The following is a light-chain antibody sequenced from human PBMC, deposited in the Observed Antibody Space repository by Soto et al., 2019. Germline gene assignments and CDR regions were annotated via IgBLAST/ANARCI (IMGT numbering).Light chain of an antibody. Sequence: QSVLTQPASVSGCPGQSITISCTGTSSDVGGSKYVSWYQQHPGEAPKLILYEVAYRPSGVSNRFSGAKSGNTASVTVSGLRAEDEADYYCSSKTSSGTLYVFGTGTKVTVL. CDR2: EVA. J-gene: IGLJ1*01. CDR3: SSKTSSGTLYV. V-gene: IGLV2-14*01. CDR1: SSDVGGSKY.